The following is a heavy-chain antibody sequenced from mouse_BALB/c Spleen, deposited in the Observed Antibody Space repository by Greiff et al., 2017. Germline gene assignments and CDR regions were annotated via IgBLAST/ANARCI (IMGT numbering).Heavy chain of an antibody. J-gene: IGHJ4*01. CDR2: IYPGDGDT. Sequence: QVQLQQSGAELARPGASVKLSCKASGYTFTSYWMQWVKQRPGQGLEWIGAIYPGDGDTRYTQKFKGKATLTADKSSSTAYMQLSSLASEDSAVYYCARERPGYAMDYWGQGTSVTVSS. V-gene: IGHV1-87*01. CDR1: GYTFTSYW. CDR3: ARERPGYAMDY.